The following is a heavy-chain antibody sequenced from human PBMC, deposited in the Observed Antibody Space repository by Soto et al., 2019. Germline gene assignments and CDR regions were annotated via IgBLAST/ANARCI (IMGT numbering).Heavy chain of an antibody. V-gene: IGHV3-23*01. CDR2: ISGSGGST. J-gene: IGHJ6*02. CDR3: AKDLGIRSRYYYGMDV. D-gene: IGHD7-27*01. CDR1: GFTFSSYA. Sequence: GGSLRLSCAASGFTFSSYAMSWVRQAPGKGLEWVSAISGSGGSTYYADSVKGRFTISRDNSKNTLYLQMNSLRAEDTAVYYCAKDLGIRSRYYYGMDVWGQGTTVTVSS.